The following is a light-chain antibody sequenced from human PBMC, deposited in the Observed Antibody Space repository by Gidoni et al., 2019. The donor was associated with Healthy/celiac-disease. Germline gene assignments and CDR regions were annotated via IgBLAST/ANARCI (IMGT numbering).Light chain of an antibody. CDR2: AAS. J-gene: IGKJ4*01. Sequence: DIQMTQSPSSLSAFVGDRVTITCRASQSISSYLNWYQQKPGKAPKLLIYAASSLQSGVPSRFSGSGSGTDFTLTISSLQPDDFATYYCQQSYSTPRTFXGXTKVEIK. V-gene: IGKV1-39*01. CDR3: QQSYSTPRT. CDR1: QSISSY.